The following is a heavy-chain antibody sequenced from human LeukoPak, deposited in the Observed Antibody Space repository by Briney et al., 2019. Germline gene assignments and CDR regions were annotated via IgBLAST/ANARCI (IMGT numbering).Heavy chain of an antibody. J-gene: IGHJ5*02. V-gene: IGHV3-11*01. D-gene: IGHD3-10*01. Sequence: PGGSLRLSCAASGFTFSDYYMSWIRQAPGKGLEWVSYISSSGSTIYYADSVKGRFTISRDNAKNSLYLQMNSLRAEDTAVYYCAGAMVRGVIPPWFDPWGQGTLVTVSS. CDR1: GFTFSDYY. CDR3: AGAMVRGVIPPWFDP. CDR2: ISSSGSTI.